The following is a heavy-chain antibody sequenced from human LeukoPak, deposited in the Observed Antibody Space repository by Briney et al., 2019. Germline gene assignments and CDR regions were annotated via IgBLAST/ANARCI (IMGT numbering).Heavy chain of an antibody. CDR2: ISAYNGNT. CDR1: GYTLTELS. Sequence: ASVKVSCKVSGYTLTELSMHWVRQAPGQGLEWMGWISAYNGNTNYAQKLQGRVTMTTDTSTSTAYMELRSLRSDDTAVYYCARDRRRGFDYWGQGTLVTVSS. D-gene: IGHD2-15*01. J-gene: IGHJ4*02. V-gene: IGHV1-18*01. CDR3: ARDRRRGFDY.